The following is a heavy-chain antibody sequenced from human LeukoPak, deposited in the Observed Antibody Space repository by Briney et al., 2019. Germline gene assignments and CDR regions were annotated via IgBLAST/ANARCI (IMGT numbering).Heavy chain of an antibody. D-gene: IGHD4-17*01. CDR3: ARGTTVSPPNWFDP. V-gene: IGHV4-34*01. J-gene: IGHJ5*02. CDR2: INHSGST. CDR1: GGSFSGYY. Sequence: SETLPLTCAVYGGSFSGYYWSWIRQPPAKGLEWIGEINHSGSTNYNPSLKSRVTISVDTSKNQFSLKLSSVTAADTAVYYCARGTTVSPPNWFDPWGQGTLVTVSS.